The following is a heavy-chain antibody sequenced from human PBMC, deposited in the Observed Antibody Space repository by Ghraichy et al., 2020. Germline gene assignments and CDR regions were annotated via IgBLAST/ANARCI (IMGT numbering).Heavy chain of an antibody. D-gene: IGHD6-6*01. CDR1: GYTFTTYD. J-gene: IGHJ6*02. CDR2: ISIYNCAT. CDR3: ARGGGSSSGGLDV. Sequence: ASVKVSCKASGYTFTTYDFSWVRQAPGQGLEWMGWISIYNCATNYAQKLRGRVTMTTETSTSTAYMELRSLRSDDTAVYFCARGGGSSSGGLDVWGQGTTVTVSS. V-gene: IGHV1-18*01.